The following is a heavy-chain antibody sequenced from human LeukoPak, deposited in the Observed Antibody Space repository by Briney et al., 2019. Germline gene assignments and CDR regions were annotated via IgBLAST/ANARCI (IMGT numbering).Heavy chain of an antibody. D-gene: IGHD5-12*01. CDR2: IYYSGST. CDR1: GGSISSSSYY. V-gene: IGHV4-39*07. J-gene: IGHJ4*02. Sequence: SETLSLTCTVSGGSISSSSYYWGWIRQPPGKGLEWIGSIYYSGSTYYNPSLKSRVTISVDTSKNQFSLKLSSVTAADTAVYYCATPGGIVATIAWVPPILWGQGTLVTVSS. CDR3: ATPGGIVATIAWVPPIL.